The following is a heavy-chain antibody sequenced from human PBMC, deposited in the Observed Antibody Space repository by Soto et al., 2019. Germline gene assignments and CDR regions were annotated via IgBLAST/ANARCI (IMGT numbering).Heavy chain of an antibody. J-gene: IGHJ5*02. V-gene: IGHV4-39*01. CDR1: GGSISRSNQY. CDR2: FYYGGNS. CDR3: ARLPQALYQQNWFDP. Sequence: SETLSLTCSVSGGSISRSNQYWGWIRKPPGKGLEWIGTFYYGGNSFYNPSLRSRVTISENTSKNQFSLQLNFVTAADTAVYYCARLPQALYQQNWFDPWGQGTLVTVSS. D-gene: IGHD2-2*01.